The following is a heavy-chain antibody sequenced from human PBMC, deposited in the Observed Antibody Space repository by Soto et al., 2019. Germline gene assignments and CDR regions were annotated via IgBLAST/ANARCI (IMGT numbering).Heavy chain of an antibody. CDR2: IFADGNT. V-gene: IGHV4-4*07. CDR3: ARDIIVALDY. J-gene: IGHJ4*02. CDR1: GASISTSY. Sequence: SETLSLTCVVSGASISTSYWSWVRQPAGKRLQWIGRIFADGNTNSSPSLKGRVSMAIDKSQNQISPQLASVTAADTATYYCARDIIVALDYWGQGAQVTVSS. D-gene: IGHD2-21*01.